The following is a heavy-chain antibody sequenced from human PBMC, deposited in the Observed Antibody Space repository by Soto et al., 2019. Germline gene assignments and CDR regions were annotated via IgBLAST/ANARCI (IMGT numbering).Heavy chain of an antibody. CDR3: ARGGWRHIDY. V-gene: IGHV4-59*08. D-gene: IGHD3-3*01. CDR1: GGSISTYY. Sequence: PSETLSLTCTVSGGSISTYYWSWIRQPPGKGLEWIGYIYYSGSTNYNPSLKSRVTISVDTSKNQSSLKLSSVTAADTAVYYCARGGWRHIDYWGQGTLVTVS. J-gene: IGHJ4*02. CDR2: IYYSGST.